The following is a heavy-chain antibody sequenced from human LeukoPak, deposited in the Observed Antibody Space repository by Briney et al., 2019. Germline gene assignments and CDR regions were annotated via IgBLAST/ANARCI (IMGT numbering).Heavy chain of an antibody. CDR2: INSNGSEG. Sequence: GGSLRLSCAVSGFTFSGFWMSWSRQAPGKGLEWVASINSNGSEGYYADVVKGRFTISRDNAKNSLYLQINSLRAEDTAVYYCARSSYGSSSSVWGQGTMVTVSS. V-gene: IGHV3-7*03. CDR3: ARSSYGSSSSV. D-gene: IGHD6-6*01. CDR1: GFTFSGFW. J-gene: IGHJ3*01.